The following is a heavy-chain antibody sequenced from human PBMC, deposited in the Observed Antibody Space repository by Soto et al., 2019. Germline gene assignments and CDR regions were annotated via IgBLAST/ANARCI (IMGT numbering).Heavy chain of an antibody. D-gene: IGHD2-8*01. CDR1: GGSISSSSYY. CDR3: ARVGCNNGVCYGGFGP. V-gene: IGHV4-39*07. Sequence: SETLSLTCTVSGGSISSSSYYWGWIRQPPGKGLEWIGSIYYSGGVSYNPSLRGRLRMSVDTSKNQFSLTLSSVTAADTAMYYCARVGCNNGVCYGGFGPWGRGALVTVSS. J-gene: IGHJ5*02. CDR2: IYYSGGV.